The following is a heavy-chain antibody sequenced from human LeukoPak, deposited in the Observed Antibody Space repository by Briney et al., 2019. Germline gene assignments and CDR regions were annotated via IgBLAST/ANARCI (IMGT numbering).Heavy chain of an antibody. Sequence: PGRSLRLSCAASGFTFDDYAMHWVRQAPGKGLEWVSGISWNSGSIGYADSVKGRFTISRDNAKNSLYLQMNSLRAEDTALYYCAKDSGSYLDYWGQGTLATVSS. V-gene: IGHV3-9*01. D-gene: IGHD1-26*01. CDR1: GFTFDDYA. CDR2: ISWNSGSI. CDR3: AKDSGSYLDY. J-gene: IGHJ4*02.